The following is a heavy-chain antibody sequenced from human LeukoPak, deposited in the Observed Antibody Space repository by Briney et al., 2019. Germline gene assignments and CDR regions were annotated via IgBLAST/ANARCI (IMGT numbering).Heavy chain of an antibody. D-gene: IGHD3-16*01. CDR3: ARGGGLDV. J-gene: IGHJ6*02. CDR2: INHNGNVN. V-gene: IGHV3-7*03. Sequence: GSLRLSCAASGFTFSSYWMNWARQAPGKGLEWVASINHNGNVNYYVDSVKGRFTISRDNAKNSLYLQMSHLRAEDTAVYFCARGGGLDVWGQGATVTVSS. CDR1: GFTFSSYW.